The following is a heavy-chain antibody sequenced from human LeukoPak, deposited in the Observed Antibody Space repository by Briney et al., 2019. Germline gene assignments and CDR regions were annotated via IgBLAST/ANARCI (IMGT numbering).Heavy chain of an antibody. Sequence: SETLSLTCTVSGGSISSSSYYWGWIRLPPGKGLEWIGEINHRGSTNYNPSLKSRVTISVDTSKNQFSLKLSSVTAADTAVYYCAGGFGDSSGYRWSGNRWFDPWGQGTLVTVSS. D-gene: IGHD3-22*01. J-gene: IGHJ5*02. V-gene: IGHV4-39*07. CDR1: GGSISSSSYY. CDR3: AGGFGDSSGYRWSGNRWFDP. CDR2: INHRGST.